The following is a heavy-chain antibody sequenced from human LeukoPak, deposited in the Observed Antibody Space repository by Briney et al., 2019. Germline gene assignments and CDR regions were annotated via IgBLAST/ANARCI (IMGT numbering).Heavy chain of an antibody. CDR1: GFNFSSHW. D-gene: IGHD6-13*01. Sequence: GGSLRLSCAASGFNFSSHWMHWVRQAPGKGLVWVSRINSDGSGIIYADSVKGRFTISRDNAKNTLYLQMNSLRPEDTAAYYCAYSSWYSCKFDSWGQGTLVTVSS. CDR2: INSDGSGI. J-gene: IGHJ4*02. CDR3: AYSSWYSCKFDS. V-gene: IGHV3-74*01.